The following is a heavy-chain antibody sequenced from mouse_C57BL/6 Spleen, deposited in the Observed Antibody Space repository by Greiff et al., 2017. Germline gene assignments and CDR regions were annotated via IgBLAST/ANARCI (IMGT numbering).Heavy chain of an antibody. J-gene: IGHJ4*01. V-gene: IGHV5-4*01. Sequence: EVQLVESGGGLVKPGGSLKLSCAASGFTFSSYAMSWVRQTPEKRLEWVATISDGGSYTYYPDNVKGRFTISRDNAKNNPYLQMSLLRSEDTAMYYCAGDQGDYDRGPMDYWGQGTSVTVSS. D-gene: IGHD2-4*01. CDR3: AGDQGDYDRGPMDY. CDR2: ISDGGSYT. CDR1: GFTFSSYA.